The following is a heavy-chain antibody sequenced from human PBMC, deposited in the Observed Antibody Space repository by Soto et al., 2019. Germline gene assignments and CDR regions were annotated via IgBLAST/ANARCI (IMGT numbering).Heavy chain of an antibody. Sequence: QVQLVQSGAEVKKPGSSVKVSCKASGGTFSSYTISWVRQAPGQGLEWMGRIIPILGIANYAQKFQGRVTITADKSTSTAYMELSSLRSEDTAVYYCAREIYSSSSYSYYFDYWGQGTLVTVSS. D-gene: IGHD6-6*01. J-gene: IGHJ4*02. V-gene: IGHV1-69*08. CDR1: GGTFSSYT. CDR3: AREIYSSSSYSYYFDY. CDR2: IIPILGIA.